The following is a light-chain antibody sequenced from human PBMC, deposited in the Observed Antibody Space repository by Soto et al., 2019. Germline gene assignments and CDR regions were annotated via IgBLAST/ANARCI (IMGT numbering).Light chain of an antibody. CDR1: QSVRSN. CDR3: QQYNEWPPFT. J-gene: IGKJ5*01. V-gene: IGKV3-15*01. CDR2: AAS. Sequence: EIVMPQSPATLSVSPGERAALSCRASQSVRSNLAWYQQKPGQAPRLVIYAASTRATGIPDRFSGSVSGTEFTLTISSLQSEDFAVYYCQQYNEWPPFTFGQGTRLEI.